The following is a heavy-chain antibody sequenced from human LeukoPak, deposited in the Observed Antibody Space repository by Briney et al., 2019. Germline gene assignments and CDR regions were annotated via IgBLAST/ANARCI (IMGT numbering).Heavy chain of an antibody. J-gene: IGHJ4*02. D-gene: IGHD6-19*01. CDR3: AKKISSGWLDY. V-gene: IGHV3-23*01. Sequence: GGSLRLSCAASGFTFSTYAMSWVRQAPGKGLEWVSAISGSGGSTYYADSVKGRFTISRDNSKNTVYLQMNSLRAEDTAVYYCAKKISSGWLDYWGQGTLVTVSS. CDR2: ISGSGGST. CDR1: GFTFSTYA.